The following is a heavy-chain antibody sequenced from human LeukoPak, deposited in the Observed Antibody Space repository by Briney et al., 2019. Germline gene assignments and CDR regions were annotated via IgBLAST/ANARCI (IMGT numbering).Heavy chain of an antibody. CDR3: ARPYYYDSRIDP. CDR1: GGSISSGDYY. J-gene: IGHJ5*02. D-gene: IGHD3-22*01. CDR2: MYYSGST. V-gene: IGHV4-30-4*01. Sequence: SETLSLTCTVSGGSISSGDYYWSWIRQPPGKGLEWIAYMYYSGSTYYNPSLKSRVAMSADTSKNQLSLKLSSVTAADTAVYYCARPYYYDSRIDPWGQGILVTVSS.